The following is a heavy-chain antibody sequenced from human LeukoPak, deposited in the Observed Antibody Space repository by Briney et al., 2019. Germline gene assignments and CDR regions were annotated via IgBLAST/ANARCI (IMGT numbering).Heavy chain of an antibody. CDR2: IKPKTDGETT. D-gene: IGHD2-21*01. Sequence: GGSLRLSCAGSGFTFDSYWMNWVRQAPGKGLEWVGRIKPKTDGETTEYAAPVKGRFSISRDDSKNMLYLQMNSLKTEDTAVYYCITPLPYSAQGGQGTLVTVSS. CDR1: GFTFDSYW. J-gene: IGHJ4*02. CDR3: ITPLPYSAQ. V-gene: IGHV3-15*07.